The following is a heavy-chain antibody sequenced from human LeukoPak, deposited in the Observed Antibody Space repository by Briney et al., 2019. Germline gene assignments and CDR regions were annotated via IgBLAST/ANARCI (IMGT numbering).Heavy chain of an antibody. D-gene: IGHD5/OR15-5a*01. Sequence: GGSLRLSCAASGFTFSTYWMAWVRQAPGKGLEWVANIKQDGTEKYYVDSVKGRFTISRDNAKNSLFLQMKSLRVEDTAVYYCARVVSSRSTVGFDPWGQGTLVTVSS. V-gene: IGHV3-7*01. CDR1: GFTFSTYW. CDR3: ARVVSSRSTVGFDP. J-gene: IGHJ5*02. CDR2: IKQDGTEK.